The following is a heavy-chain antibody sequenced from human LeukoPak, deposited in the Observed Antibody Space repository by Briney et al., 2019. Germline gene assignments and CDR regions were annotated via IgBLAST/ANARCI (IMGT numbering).Heavy chain of an antibody. V-gene: IGHV1-18*01. CDR1: GYTFTSYS. J-gene: IGHJ4*02. CDR2: ISTYNGNS. Sequence: GASVKVSCKASGYTFTSYSINWVRQAPGQGLEWMGWISTYNGNSNYAQKLQGRVTMTTDTSTSTAYTELRSLRSDDTAMYYCAKDRWRDGSSSFDNWGQGTLVTVSS. D-gene: IGHD6-6*01. CDR3: AKDRWRDGSSSFDN.